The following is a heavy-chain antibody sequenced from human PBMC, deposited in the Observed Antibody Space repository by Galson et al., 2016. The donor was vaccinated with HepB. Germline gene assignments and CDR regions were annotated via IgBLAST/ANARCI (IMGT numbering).Heavy chain of an antibody. CDR1: GGSISTRSYY. J-gene: IGHJ5*02. Sequence: SETLSLTCTISGGSISTRSYYWGWIRQPPGKGLEWIGSIVYSGSSYYTPSLKSRVTIAVDTSKNQFSLKLSSVTAADTAVYYCARSTAVSGRRSWGYLDPWGQGTLVSVSS. D-gene: IGHD6-19*01. CDR3: ARSTAVSGRRSWGYLDP. V-gene: IGHV4-39*01. CDR2: IVYSGSS.